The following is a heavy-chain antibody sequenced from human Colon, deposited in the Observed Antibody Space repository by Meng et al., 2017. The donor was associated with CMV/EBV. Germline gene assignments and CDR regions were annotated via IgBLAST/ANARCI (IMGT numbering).Heavy chain of an antibody. V-gene: IGHV1-18*01. CDR3: ARINNFDFGLPD. CDR1: DYTFTSFM. Sequence: ASDYTFTSFMIAWVRQAPGQGLEWMGWINTYKDKTNTNYAQKFRGRVTMTTDTSTTTAHMELRSLRSNDTAVYYCARINNFDFGLPDWGQGTLVTVSS. CDR2: INTYKDKTNT. J-gene: IGHJ4*01. D-gene: IGHD1-20*01.